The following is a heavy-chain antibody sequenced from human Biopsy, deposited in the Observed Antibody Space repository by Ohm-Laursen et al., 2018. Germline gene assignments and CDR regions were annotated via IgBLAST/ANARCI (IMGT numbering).Heavy chain of an antibody. J-gene: IGHJ5*01. CDR2: ISGNGEDR. D-gene: IGHD1-14*01. CDR1: GFTFTDYY. Sequence: SLRLSCSASGFTFTDYYMSWVRQAPGKGLEWVAYISGNGEDRYYADSVKGRLTISRDNAKNSLYLEMNSLRADDTAVYYCVKQWGGYNFDSWGQGTLVTVSS. V-gene: IGHV3-11*01. CDR3: VKQWGGYNFDS.